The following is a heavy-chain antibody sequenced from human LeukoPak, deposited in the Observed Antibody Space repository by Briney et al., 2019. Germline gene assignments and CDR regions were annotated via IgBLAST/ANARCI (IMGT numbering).Heavy chain of an antibody. CDR1: GYTFTNYD. V-gene: IGHV1-8*02. CDR3: ARQPVPYYYYYMDV. D-gene: IGHD6-6*01. CDR2: MNPNSGNT. Sequence: WASVKVSCKASGYTFTNYDINWVRQAPGQGLEWMGWMNPNSGNTGYAQKFQGRVTMTRDMSTSTVYMELSSLRSEDTAVYYCARQPVPYYYYYMDVWGKGTTVTVSS. J-gene: IGHJ6*03.